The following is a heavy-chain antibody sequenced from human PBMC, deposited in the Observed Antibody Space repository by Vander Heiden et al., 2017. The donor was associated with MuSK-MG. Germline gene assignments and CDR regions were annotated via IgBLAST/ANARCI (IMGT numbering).Heavy chain of an antibody. Sequence: QVQLLESGPGLVKSSDTLSLTCTVLGGPLRSYHCSWIRQPPGKGLEWIGYIYYSGSTNYNPSLKSRVTISVDTSKNQFSLKLSSVTAADTAVYYCARATRYYDYVWGSYRLNWFDPWGQGTLVTVSS. D-gene: IGHD3-16*02. V-gene: IGHV4-59*07. CDR1: GGPLRSYH. CDR3: ARATRYYDYVWGSYRLNWFDP. CDR2: IYYSGST. J-gene: IGHJ5*02.